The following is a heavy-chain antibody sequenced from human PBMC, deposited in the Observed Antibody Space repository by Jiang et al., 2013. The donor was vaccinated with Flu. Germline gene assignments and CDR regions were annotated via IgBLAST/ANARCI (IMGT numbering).Heavy chain of an antibody. V-gene: IGHV3-23*04. CDR1: GFTFSSYA. CDR2: ISGSGGST. D-gene: IGHD6-19*01. CDR3: AKIFAPGIAVAGTRGYFDY. J-gene: IGHJ4*02. Sequence: QLVESGGGLVQPGGSLRLSCAASGFTFSSYAMSWVRQAPGKGLEWVSAISGSGGSTYYADSVKGRFTISRDNSKNTLYLQMNSLRAEDTAVYYCAKIFAPGIAVAGTRGYFDYWGQGTLVTVSS.